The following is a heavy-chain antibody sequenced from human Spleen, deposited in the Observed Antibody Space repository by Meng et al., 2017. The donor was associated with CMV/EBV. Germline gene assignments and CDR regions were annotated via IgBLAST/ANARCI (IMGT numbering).Heavy chain of an antibody. CDR3: ARGGNEDVVVEPAFFFDY. D-gene: IGHD2-2*01. J-gene: IGHJ4*02. CDR2: ISDSGGT. V-gene: IGHV4-34*01. Sequence: ESLKISCAVYGGSFSGYYWSWIRQSPGKGLEWIGEISDSGGTYSNWSLKSRVSMSVDTSKNQFSRKLSSVTAADTAIYYCARGGNEDVVVEPAFFFDYWGQGALVTVSS. CDR1: GGSFSGYY.